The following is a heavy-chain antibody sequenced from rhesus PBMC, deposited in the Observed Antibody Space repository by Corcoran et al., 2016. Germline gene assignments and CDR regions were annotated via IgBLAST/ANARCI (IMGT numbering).Heavy chain of an antibody. D-gene: IGHD1-44*01. CDR3: ARNERVGSTVDY. CDR2: IGSDSGST. CDR1: GGSISGHF. Sequence: QVQLQESGPGLVKPSETLSLTCAGSGGSISGHFWNWIRQPPAKGLEWIGYIGSDSGSTYYNPSLKSRVTISTDTSKAQFSLKLSSVTAADTAIYYCARNERVGSTVDYWGQGVLVTVSS. V-gene: IGHV4-165*02. J-gene: IGHJ4*01.